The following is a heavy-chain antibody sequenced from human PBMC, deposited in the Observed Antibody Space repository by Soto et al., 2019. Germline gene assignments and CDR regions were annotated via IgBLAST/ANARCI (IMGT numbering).Heavy chain of an antibody. Sequence: QVQLVESGGGVVQPGRSLRLSCAASGFTFSSYGMHWVRQAPGKGMEWVAVIWYDGSNKYYADSVKGRFTISRDNSKNTLYLQMKSLRAEDTAVYYCARDSYGVDYWGQGTLVTVSS. CDR2: IWYDGSNK. J-gene: IGHJ4*02. D-gene: IGHD1-26*01. V-gene: IGHV3-33*01. CDR1: GFTFSSYG. CDR3: ARDSYGVDY.